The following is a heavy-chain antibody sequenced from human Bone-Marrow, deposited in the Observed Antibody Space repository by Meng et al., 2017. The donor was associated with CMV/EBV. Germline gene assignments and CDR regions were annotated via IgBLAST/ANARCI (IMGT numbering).Heavy chain of an antibody. CDR1: GYSFTSYW. V-gene: IGHV5-51*01. D-gene: IGHD2-15*01. CDR2: IYPGDSDT. CDR3: ARPYCSGGSCYGAPFDY. Sequence: KVSCKGSGYSFTSYWIGWVRQMPGKGLEWMGIIYPGDSDTRYSPSFQGQVTISADKSISTAYLQWSSLKASDTAMYYCARPYCSGGSCYGAPFDYWGQGTRVTGYS. J-gene: IGHJ4*02.